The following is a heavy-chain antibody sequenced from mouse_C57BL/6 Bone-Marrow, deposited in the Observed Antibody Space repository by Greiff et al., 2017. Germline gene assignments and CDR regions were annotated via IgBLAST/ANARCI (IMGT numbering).Heavy chain of an antibody. CDR3: ARRDGNVYFDY. CDR1: GYTFTSYG. D-gene: IGHD2-1*01. Sequence: QVQLQQSGAELARPVASVKLSCKASGYTFTSYGISWVKQSTGQGLEWIGEIYPNSGNTYYKEKFKGKATLTADKSSSTAYMERRSLTSEDSAVYFSARRDGNVYFDYWGQGTTLTVSS. V-gene: IGHV1-81*01. CDR2: IYPNSGNT. J-gene: IGHJ2*01.